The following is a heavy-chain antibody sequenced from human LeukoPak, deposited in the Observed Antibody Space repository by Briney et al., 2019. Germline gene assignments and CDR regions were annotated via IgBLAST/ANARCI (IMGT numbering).Heavy chain of an antibody. CDR2: ISWDGGST. CDR1: GFTFSSYA. V-gene: IGHV3-43*02. CDR3: AKDSSTSNYYYGMDV. Sequence: GGSLRLSCAASGFTFSSYAMSWVRQAPGKGLEWVSAISWDGGSTYYADSVKGRFTISRDNSKNSLYLQMNSLRTEDTALYYCAKDSSTSNYYYGMDVWGQGTTVTVSS. J-gene: IGHJ6*02. D-gene: IGHD2-2*01.